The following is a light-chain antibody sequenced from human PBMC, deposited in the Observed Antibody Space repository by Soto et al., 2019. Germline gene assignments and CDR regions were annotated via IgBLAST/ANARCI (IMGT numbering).Light chain of an antibody. V-gene: IGKV3-11*01. J-gene: IGKJ2*01. CDR2: GVS. Sequence: EIVLTQSPATLSLSPGEGASLSCRASQNISTYLAWYQQRPGQVPRLLIYGVSKRAPAIPPRFSGSGSGTDFTLSVSGLETEDFAIYYCQQRASWPPFTFGQGTKLEV. CDR1: QNISTY. CDR3: QQRASWPPFT.